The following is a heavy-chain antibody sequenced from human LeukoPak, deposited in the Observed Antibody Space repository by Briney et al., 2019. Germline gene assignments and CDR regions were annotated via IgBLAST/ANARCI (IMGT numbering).Heavy chain of an antibody. V-gene: IGHV3-48*01. CDR3: ARKAMAGTGAFDI. J-gene: IGHJ3*02. CDR1: GFTFSSYS. CDR2: ISSSSSTI. D-gene: IGHD6-19*01. Sequence: GGSLRLSCAASGFTFSSYSMNWVRQAPGKGLEWVSYISSSSSTIYYADSVKGRFTISRDNAKNSLYLQMNSLRAEDTAVYYCARKAMAGTGAFDIWGQGTMVTVSS.